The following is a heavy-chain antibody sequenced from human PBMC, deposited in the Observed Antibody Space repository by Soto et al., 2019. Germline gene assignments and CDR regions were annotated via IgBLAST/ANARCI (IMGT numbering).Heavy chain of an antibody. CDR1: GFTFATYA. D-gene: IGHD4-17*01. V-gene: IGHV3-23*01. Sequence: GGSLRLSCAASGFTFATYAMTWVRQAPGKGLEWVSAISGGGGSIYYADSVKGRFTISRDNSKNTLYLQMNSLRAEDTAVYYCAKGRSSVTRVGFDYWGQGTLVTVSS. CDR2: ISGGGGSI. J-gene: IGHJ4*02. CDR3: AKGRSSVTRVGFDY.